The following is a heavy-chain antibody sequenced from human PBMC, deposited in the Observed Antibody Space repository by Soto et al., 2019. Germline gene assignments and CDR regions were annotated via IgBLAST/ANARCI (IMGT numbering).Heavy chain of an antibody. D-gene: IGHD3-10*01. J-gene: IGHJ5*02. CDR2: IYYSGST. Sequence: QLQLQESGPGLVKPSETLSLTCTVSVVSISSSSYYWGWIRQPPGKGLEWIGSIYYSGSTYYNPSLKSRVTISVATSKNQFSLKLSSVTAADTAVYYCARHLWFGEEGWFDPWGQGTLVTVSS. V-gene: IGHV4-39*01. CDR3: ARHLWFGEEGWFDP. CDR1: VVSISSSSYY.